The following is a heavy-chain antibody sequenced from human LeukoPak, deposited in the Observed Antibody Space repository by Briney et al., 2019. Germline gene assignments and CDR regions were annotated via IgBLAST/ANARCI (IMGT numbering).Heavy chain of an antibody. CDR2: INHSGST. CDR1: GGSFSGYY. CDR3: ASRIAAAGDFDY. J-gene: IGHJ4*02. D-gene: IGHD6-13*01. Sequence: SETLPPTCAVYGGSFSGYYWSWIRQPPGKGLEWIGEINHSGSTNYNPSLKSRVTISVDTSKNQFSLKLSSVTAADTAVYYCASRIAAAGDFDYWGQGTLVTVSS. V-gene: IGHV4-34*01.